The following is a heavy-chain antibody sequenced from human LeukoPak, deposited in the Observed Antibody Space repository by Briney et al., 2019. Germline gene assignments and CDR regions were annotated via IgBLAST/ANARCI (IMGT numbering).Heavy chain of an antibody. V-gene: IGHV4-34*01. CDR2: INHSGST. CDR3: ARGGRIVGATPVLDY. J-gene: IGHJ4*02. CDR1: GGSFSGYY. Sequence: PSETLSLTCAVYGGSFSGYYWRWIRQPPGKGLEWIGEINHSGSTNYNPSLKSRVTISVDTSKNQFSLKLSSVTAADTAVYYCARGGRIVGATPVLDYGGQGTLVTASS. D-gene: IGHD1-26*01.